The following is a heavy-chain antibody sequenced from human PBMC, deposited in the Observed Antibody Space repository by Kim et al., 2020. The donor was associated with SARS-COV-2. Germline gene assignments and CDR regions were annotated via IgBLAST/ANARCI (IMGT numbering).Heavy chain of an antibody. J-gene: IGHJ4*02. D-gene: IGHD5-12*01. CDR3: ARDTSGYTEFDY. Sequence: NYNPSLKSRVTMSVDTSRNEFSLNLRSVTGADTAVYFCARDTSGYTEFDYWGQGTLVTVSS. V-gene: IGHV4-4*06.